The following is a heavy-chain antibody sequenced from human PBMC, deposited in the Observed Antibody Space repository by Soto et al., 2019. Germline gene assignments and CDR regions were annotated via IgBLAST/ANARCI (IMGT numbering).Heavy chain of an antibody. V-gene: IGHV1-69*12. Sequence: QVQLVQSGAEVKKPGSSVKVSCNASGGTFSNYALSWVRQAPGQGLEWMGGIIPIFGTANYAQKFQGRVTITADESTNTAYMELSSLRSEDTAVYYCARTYSSGWDANYYYYYGMDVWGQGTTVTVSS. CDR2: IIPIFGTA. CDR1: GGTFSNYA. D-gene: IGHD6-19*01. J-gene: IGHJ6*02. CDR3: ARTYSSGWDANYYYYYGMDV.